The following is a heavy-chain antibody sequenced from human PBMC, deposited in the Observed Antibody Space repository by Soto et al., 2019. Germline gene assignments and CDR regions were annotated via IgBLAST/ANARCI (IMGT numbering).Heavy chain of an antibody. Sequence: EVQLVESGGGVVWPGGSLRLSCAASGFTFADYGMSWVRQVPGKGLEWVAGVNKNGDKTGYTDSVKGRFTISRDNAKNSLYLQMNSLRVEDTALYHCAREYGSGSSPPWFDPWGQGTLVTLSS. CDR1: GFTFADYG. CDR2: VNKNGDKT. D-gene: IGHD3-10*01. CDR3: AREYGSGSSPPWFDP. V-gene: IGHV3-20*01. J-gene: IGHJ5*02.